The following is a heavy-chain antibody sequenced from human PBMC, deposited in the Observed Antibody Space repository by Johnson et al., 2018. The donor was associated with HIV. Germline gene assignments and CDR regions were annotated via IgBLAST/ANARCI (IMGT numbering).Heavy chain of an antibody. J-gene: IGHJ3*02. CDR1: GFTVSRNY. V-gene: IGHV3-53*01. CDR2: IYSGGST. CDR3: ARWIRYCGGDCYDVFDI. D-gene: IGHD2-21*02. Sequence: VQLVESGGGLIPPGGSLRLSCAASGFTVSRNYMSWVRQAPGKGLEWVSVIYSGGSTYYADSVKGRFTISRDNAKNSLYLQMNSLRAEDTALYYCARWIRYCGGDCYDVFDIWGQGTKVTVSS.